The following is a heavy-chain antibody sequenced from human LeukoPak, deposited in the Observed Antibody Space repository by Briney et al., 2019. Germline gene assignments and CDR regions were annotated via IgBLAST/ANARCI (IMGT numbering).Heavy chain of an antibody. V-gene: IGHV1-18*01. CDR2: ISAYNGNT. CDR3: ARDRRNMIVVVPPGDY. D-gene: IGHD3-22*01. Sequence: ASVKVSCKASGYTFTSYGISWVRQAPGQGLEWMGWISAYNGNTNYAQKLQGRVTMTTDTSTSTAYMELRSLRSDDTAVYYCARDRRNMIVVVPPGDYWGQGTLVTVSS. J-gene: IGHJ4*02. CDR1: GYTFTSYG.